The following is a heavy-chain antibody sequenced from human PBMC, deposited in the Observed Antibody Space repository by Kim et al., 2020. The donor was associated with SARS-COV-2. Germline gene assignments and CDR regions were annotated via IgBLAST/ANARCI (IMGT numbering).Heavy chain of an antibody. CDR1: GGSISSYY. D-gene: IGHD1-26*01. Sequence: SETLSLTCTVSGGSISSYYWSWIRQPPGKGLEWIGYIYYSGSTNYNPSLKSRVTISVDTSKNQFSLKLSSVTAADTAVYYCARGRSWELRAFDIWGQGTMVTVSS. V-gene: IGHV4-59*01. CDR2: IYYSGST. CDR3: ARGRSWELRAFDI. J-gene: IGHJ3*02.